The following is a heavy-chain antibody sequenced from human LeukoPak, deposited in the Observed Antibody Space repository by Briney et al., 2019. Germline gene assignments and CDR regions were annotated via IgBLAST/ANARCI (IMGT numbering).Heavy chain of an antibody. CDR2: INHSGST. CDR3: ARASPPSGYSGYDWISSWFDP. D-gene: IGHD5-12*01. CDR1: GGSFSGYY. J-gene: IGHJ5*02. Sequence: SETLSLTCAVYGGSFSGYYWSWIRQPPGKGLEWIGEINHSGSTNYNPSLKSRVTISVDTSKNQFSLKLSSVTAADTAVYYCARASPPSGYSGYDWISSWFDPRGQGTLVTVSS. V-gene: IGHV4-34*01.